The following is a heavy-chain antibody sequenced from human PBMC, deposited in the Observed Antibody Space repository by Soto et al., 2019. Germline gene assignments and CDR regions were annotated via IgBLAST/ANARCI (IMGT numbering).Heavy chain of an antibody. CDR3: TGLGVLGASDY. CDR1: GFTFGDYA. J-gene: IGHJ4*02. V-gene: IGHV3-49*04. Sequence: QLGGSLRLSCTASGFTFGDYAMSWVRQAPGKGLEWVGSIRSKAYGGTIEYAASVKGRFTISRDDSKSIAYLQMNSLTTEDTAVYYCTGLGVLGASDYWGQGTLVTVSS. CDR2: IRSKAYGGTI. D-gene: IGHD3-10*01.